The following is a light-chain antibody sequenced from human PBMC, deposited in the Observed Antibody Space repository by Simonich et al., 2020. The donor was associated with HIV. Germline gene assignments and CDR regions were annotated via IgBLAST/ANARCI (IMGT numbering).Light chain of an antibody. CDR1: QSVLYSSNNKNY. J-gene: IGKJ1*01. CDR2: WAS. V-gene: IGKV4-1*01. CDR3: QQYYSTPPT. Sequence: DIVMTQSPDSLAVSLGERATINCKSSQSVLYSSNNKNYLAWYQQKPVQPPNLLIYWASTRESGVPDRFSASGSGTDFTLTISSLQAEDVAVYYCQQYYSTPPTFGQGTKVNIK.